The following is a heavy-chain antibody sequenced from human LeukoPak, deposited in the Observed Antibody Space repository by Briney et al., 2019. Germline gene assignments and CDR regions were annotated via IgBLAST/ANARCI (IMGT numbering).Heavy chain of an antibody. J-gene: IGHJ4*02. Sequence: PGGSLRLSRAASGFIFHYYALHWVRQAPGKGLEWVATISNDGNNQYYADSVKGRFTISRDNSKNTLYLQMNSLRAEDTAVYYCARDRWIAVAYFDYWGQGTLVTVSS. CDR3: ARDRWIAVAYFDY. D-gene: IGHD6-19*01. CDR2: ISNDGNNQ. V-gene: IGHV3-30-3*01. CDR1: GFIFHYYA.